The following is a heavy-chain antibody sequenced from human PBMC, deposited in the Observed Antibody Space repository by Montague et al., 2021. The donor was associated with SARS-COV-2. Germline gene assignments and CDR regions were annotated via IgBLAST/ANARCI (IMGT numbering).Heavy chain of an antibody. CDR2: IKQDGSEK. Sequence: SLRLSCAASGFTFSTFWMTWARQVPGKGLEGVAHIKQDGSEKYYVDSVKGRFTISRDNAKNSLYLQLDSLRAEDTAVYYCARGYDSSGYQYWGRGTLVTVSS. V-gene: IGHV3-7*05. CDR3: ARGYDSSGYQY. CDR1: GFTFSTFW. J-gene: IGHJ4*02. D-gene: IGHD3-22*01.